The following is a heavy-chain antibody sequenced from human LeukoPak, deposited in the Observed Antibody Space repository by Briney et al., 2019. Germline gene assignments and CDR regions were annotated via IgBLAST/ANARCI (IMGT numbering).Heavy chain of an antibody. CDR1: GGSISSGDYY. CDR2: IYYSGST. J-gene: IGHJ1*01. CDR3: ASDSGWYASRYFQH. V-gene: IGHV4-30-4*01. D-gene: IGHD6-19*01. Sequence: SETLSLTCTVSGGSISSGDYYWSWIRQPPGKGLEWIGYIYYSGSTYYNPSLKSRVTISVDTSKNQFSLKLSSVTAADTAVYYCASDSGWYASRYFQHWGQGTLVTVSS.